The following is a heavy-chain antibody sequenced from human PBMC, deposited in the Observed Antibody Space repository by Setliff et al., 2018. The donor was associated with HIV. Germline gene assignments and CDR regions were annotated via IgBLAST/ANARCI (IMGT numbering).Heavy chain of an antibody. D-gene: IGHD3-10*01. CDR2: IDHSGNI. J-gene: IGHJ4*02. CDR3: ASGLNYYGSGSYLPLGY. CDR1: GGSFNDYY. V-gene: IGHV4-34*01. Sequence: SETLSLTCAVYGGSFNDYYWTWIRQPPGKGLEWIGEIDHSGNIKYHASLKSRVTISKDTSKNQISLKLRSVTAADTAVYYCASGLNYYGSGSYLPLGYWGQGTLVTVSS.